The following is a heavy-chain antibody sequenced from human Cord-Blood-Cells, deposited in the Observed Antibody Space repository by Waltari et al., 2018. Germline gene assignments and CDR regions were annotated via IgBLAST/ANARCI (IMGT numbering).Heavy chain of an antibody. CDR3: ARGVWLRDQQLVLYWYFDL. J-gene: IGHJ2*01. Sequence: QVQLQESGPGLVKPSETLSLTCTVPGGSVSSGSYYWSWIRQPPGKGLEWIGYIYYSGSTNYNPSLKSRVTISVDTSKNQFSLKLSSVTAADTAVYYCARGVWLRDQQLVLYWYFDLWGRGTLVTVSS. CDR1: GGSVSSGSYY. CDR2: IYYSGST. V-gene: IGHV4-61*01. D-gene: IGHD6-13*01.